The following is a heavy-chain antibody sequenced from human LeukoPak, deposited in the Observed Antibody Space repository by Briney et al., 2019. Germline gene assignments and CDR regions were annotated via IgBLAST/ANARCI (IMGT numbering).Heavy chain of an antibody. D-gene: IGHD2-15*01. J-gene: IGHJ4*02. CDR1: GFTFSDYW. Sequence: GSLRLSCAASGFTFSDYWMSWVRQPPGKGLECIGEVYHDGTTNYNPSLKGRVTISVDKSKNQFSLKLNSVTAADTAVYYCARAFLVGYSPEEYFFDYWGQGTLVTVSS. CDR3: ARAFLVGYSPEEYFFDY. V-gene: IGHV4-4*02. CDR2: VYHDGTT.